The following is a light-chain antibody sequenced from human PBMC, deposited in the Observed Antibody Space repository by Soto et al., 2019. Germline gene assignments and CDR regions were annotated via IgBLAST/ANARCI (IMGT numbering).Light chain of an antibody. CDR3: QQYGSLSWT. Sequence: EVVLTQSPGTLSLSPGESATLSCRASQSISSYLAWFQQKPGQAPRLLIYGASNRASGIPDRFSGSGSGTDFTLTLTGLEPEDFAVYYCQQYGSLSWTFGQGTKVDIK. CDR2: GAS. V-gene: IGKV3-20*01. J-gene: IGKJ1*01. CDR1: QSISSY.